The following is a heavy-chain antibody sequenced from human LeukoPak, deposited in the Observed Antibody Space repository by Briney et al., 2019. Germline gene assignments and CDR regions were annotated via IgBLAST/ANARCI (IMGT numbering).Heavy chain of an antibody. J-gene: IGHJ4*02. V-gene: IGHV4-30-2*01. D-gene: IGHD3-10*01. CDR1: GGSISSGGYY. Sequence: SETLSLTCTVSGGSISSGGYYWSWIRQPPGKGLEWIGYIYHSGSTYYNPSLKSRVTISVDRSKNQFSLKLSSVAAADTAVYYCARQPLYYYGSGSPYRFDYWGQGTLVTVSS. CDR3: ARQPLYYYGSGSPYRFDY. CDR2: IYHSGST.